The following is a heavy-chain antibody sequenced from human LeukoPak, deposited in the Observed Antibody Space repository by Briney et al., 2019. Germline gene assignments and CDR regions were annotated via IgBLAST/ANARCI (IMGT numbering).Heavy chain of an antibody. D-gene: IGHD6-13*01. CDR3: ARDRARGSSWYRRDY. Sequence: ASVKVSCKASGYTFTSYGISWVRQAPGQGVEWMGWISAYNGNTNYAQKLQGRVTMTTDTSTSTAYMELRSLRSDDTAVYYCARDRARGSSWYRRDYWGQGTLVTVSS. V-gene: IGHV1-18*01. CDR2: ISAYNGNT. CDR1: GYTFTSYG. J-gene: IGHJ4*02.